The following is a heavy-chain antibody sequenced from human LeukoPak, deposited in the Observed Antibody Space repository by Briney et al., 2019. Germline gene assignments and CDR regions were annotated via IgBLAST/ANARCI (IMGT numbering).Heavy chain of an antibody. J-gene: IGHJ3*02. CDR2: IYPGDSDT. D-gene: IGHD3-10*01. V-gene: IGHV5-51*01. CDR3: ASSLDYYYGSGTGAFDI. CDR1: GYTFSTYW. Sequence: GESLKISCKASGYTFSTYWIGWVRQMPGKGLEWMGIIYPGDSDTRYSPSFQGQVTISVDKSISTAYLQWSSLKASDTAMYYCASSLDYYYGSGTGAFDIWAKGQWSPSLQ.